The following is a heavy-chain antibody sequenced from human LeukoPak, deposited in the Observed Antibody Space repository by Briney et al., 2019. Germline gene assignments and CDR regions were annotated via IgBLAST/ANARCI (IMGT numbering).Heavy chain of an antibody. V-gene: IGHV4-39*07. D-gene: IGHD5-12*01. CDR1: GGSISSSSYY. CDR2: IYYSGST. CDR3: ARYREGLRSRNWFDP. J-gene: IGHJ5*02. Sequence: SETLSLTCTVSGGSISSSSYYWGWIRQPPGKGLEWIGSIYYSGSTYYNPSLKSRVTISVDTSKNQFSLKLSSVTAADTAVYYCARYREGLRSRNWFDPWGQGTLVTVSS.